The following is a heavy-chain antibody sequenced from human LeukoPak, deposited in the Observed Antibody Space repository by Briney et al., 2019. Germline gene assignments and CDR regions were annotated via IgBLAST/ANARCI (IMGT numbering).Heavy chain of an antibody. CDR1: GASISGSGYY. CDR2: IYYTGST. J-gene: IGHJ4*02. CDR3: AKSGGYGLIDY. V-gene: IGHV4-39*01. Sequence: PSETLSLTCAVSGASISGSGYYLGWIRQPPGKGLEWIGNIYYTGSTYYNASLQSRVTISIDTSKNQFSLRLNSVTAADTAMYCCAKSGGYGLIDYWGQGTRVTVSS. D-gene: IGHD1-26*01.